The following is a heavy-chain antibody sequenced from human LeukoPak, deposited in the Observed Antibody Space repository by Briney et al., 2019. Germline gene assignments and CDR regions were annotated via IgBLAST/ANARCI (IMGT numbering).Heavy chain of an antibody. CDR1: GFTFSNSA. CDR2: ISYDGSNK. Sequence: GGSLRLSCAASGFTFSNSAMHWVRQAPGKRLEWVAVISYDGSNKYYADSVKGRFTISRDNSKNTLYLQMNSLRAEDTAVYYCARETLTYFYDSGSRHWGQGTLVTVSS. J-gene: IGHJ4*02. V-gene: IGHV3-30-3*01. CDR3: ARETLTYFYDSGSRH. D-gene: IGHD3-10*01.